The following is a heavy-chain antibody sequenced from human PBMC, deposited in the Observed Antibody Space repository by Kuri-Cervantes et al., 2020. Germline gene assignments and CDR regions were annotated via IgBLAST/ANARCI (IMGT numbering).Heavy chain of an antibody. Sequence: SETLSLTCAVYGGSISSYYWSWIRQPPGKGLEWIGYIYYSGSTNYNPSLKSRVTISVDTSKNQFSLKLSSVTAADTAVYYCARDRGGRYCSGGSCYPRGSRYYGMDVWGQGTTVTDSS. CDR2: IYYSGST. CDR3: ARDRGGRYCSGGSCYPRGSRYYGMDV. J-gene: IGHJ6*02. CDR1: GGSISSYY. V-gene: IGHV4-59*01. D-gene: IGHD2-15*01.